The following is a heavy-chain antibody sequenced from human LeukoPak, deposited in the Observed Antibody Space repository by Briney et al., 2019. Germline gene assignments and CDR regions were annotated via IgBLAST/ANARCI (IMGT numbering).Heavy chain of an antibody. CDR3: ARDNRGYDFWSGYYLFDY. Sequence: PGGSLRLSXAASGFTFSSYWMSWVRQAPGKGLEWVANIKPDGSEKYYVDSVKGRFTISRDNAKNSLYLQMNSLRAEDTAVYYCARDNRGYDFWSGYYLFDYWGQGTLVTVSS. D-gene: IGHD3-3*01. V-gene: IGHV3-7*01. CDR1: GFTFSSYW. CDR2: IKPDGSEK. J-gene: IGHJ4*02.